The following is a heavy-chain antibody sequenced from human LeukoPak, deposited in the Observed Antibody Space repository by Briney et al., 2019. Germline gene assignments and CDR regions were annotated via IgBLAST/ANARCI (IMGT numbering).Heavy chain of an antibody. Sequence: GGSLRLSCAASGFTFSSYAMSWVRQAPGKGLEWVSAISGSGGSTYYADSVKGRFTISRDNSKNTLYLQMNSLRAEDTAVYYCAKDLLYGDFGNFNFDYWGQGTLVTVSS. CDR3: AKDLLYGDFGNFNFDY. J-gene: IGHJ4*02. D-gene: IGHD4-17*01. V-gene: IGHV3-23*01. CDR2: ISGSGGST. CDR1: GFTFSSYA.